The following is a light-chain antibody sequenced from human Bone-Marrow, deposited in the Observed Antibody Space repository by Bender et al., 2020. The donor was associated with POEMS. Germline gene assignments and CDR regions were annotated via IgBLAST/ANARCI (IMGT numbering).Light chain of an antibody. J-gene: IGLJ1*01. CDR3: QVWDSSSDHPYV. CDR2: YDK. Sequence: SYVLTQPPSVSVAPGATATVSCGGNNIGSKSVNWYQQKPGQAPVLVIYYDKDRPSGIPDRFSGVYYADTATLIISSVEAGDEAVYYCQVWDSSSDHPYVFGPGTNVTVL. V-gene: IGLV3-21*01. CDR1: NIGSKS.